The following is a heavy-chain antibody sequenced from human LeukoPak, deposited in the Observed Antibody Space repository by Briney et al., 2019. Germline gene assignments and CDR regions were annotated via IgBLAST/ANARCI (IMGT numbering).Heavy chain of an antibody. V-gene: IGHV4-39*01. CDR1: GFTVSSNY. Sequence: GSLRLSCAASGFTVSSNYMSWVRQAPGKGLEWIGSIYYSGSTYYNPSLKSRVTISVDTSKNQFSLKLSSVTAADTAVYYCARHSYGSDPYYYYYMDVWGKGTTVTISS. D-gene: IGHD3-10*01. J-gene: IGHJ6*03. CDR3: ARHSYGSDPYYYYYMDV. CDR2: IYYSGST.